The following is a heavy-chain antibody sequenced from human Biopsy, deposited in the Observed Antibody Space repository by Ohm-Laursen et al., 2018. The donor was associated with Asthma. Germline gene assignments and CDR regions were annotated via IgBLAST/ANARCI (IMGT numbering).Heavy chain of an antibody. J-gene: IGHJ4*02. V-gene: IGHV3-53*01. CDR3: ARGDSSNWSHYYFDY. Sequence: SLRLSCAASGFAVSRDHMFWVRQAPGKGLEWVSVIYSGGTSHTADSVRGRFTISRDYSKNTLYLQMHSLRAEDTAVYYCARGDSSNWSHYYFDYWDQGTLVTVSS. CDR2: IYSGGTS. D-gene: IGHD3-22*01. CDR1: GFAVSRDH.